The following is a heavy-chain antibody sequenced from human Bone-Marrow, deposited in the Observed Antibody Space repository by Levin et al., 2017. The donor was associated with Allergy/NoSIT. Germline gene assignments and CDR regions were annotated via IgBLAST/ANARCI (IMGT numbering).Heavy chain of an antibody. J-gene: IGHJ3*01. Sequence: SGESLKISCAGSEFKFSSYWMHWARQAPGKGLVWVSRINIDGSGTSYADSVKGRFTISRDNAKNTLYLQMDSLRAEDTAVYYCARDPTSSDSGGLPIADDTFDVWGQGTMVTVSS. CDR3: ARDPTSSDSGGLPIADDTFDV. CDR2: INIDGSGT. CDR1: EFKFSSYW. D-gene: IGHD6-19*01. V-gene: IGHV3-74*01.